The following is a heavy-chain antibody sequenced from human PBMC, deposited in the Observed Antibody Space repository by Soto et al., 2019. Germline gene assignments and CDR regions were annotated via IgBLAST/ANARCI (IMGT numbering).Heavy chain of an antibody. D-gene: IGHD2-2*02. CDR2: IIPIFGTA. V-gene: IGHV1-69*13. Sequence: ASVKVSCKASGGTFSSYAISCVRQAPGQGLEWMGGIIPIFGTANYAQKFQGRVTITADESTSTAYMELSSLRSEDTAVYYCARDPPRYCSSTSCYTGILPKNGMDVWGQGTTVTVSS. CDR3: ARDPPRYCSSTSCYTGILPKNGMDV. CDR1: GGTFSSYA. J-gene: IGHJ6*02.